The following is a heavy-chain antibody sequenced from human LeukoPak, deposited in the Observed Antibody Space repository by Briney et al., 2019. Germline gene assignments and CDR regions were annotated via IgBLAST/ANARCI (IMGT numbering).Heavy chain of an antibody. Sequence: SVKVSCKASGGTFSSYAISWVRQAPGQGLEWMGRIIPILGIANYAQKFQGRVTITADKSTSTAYMELSSLRSEDTAVYYCARGFRHTAMVRDAFDIWGQGTMVTVSS. J-gene: IGHJ3*02. CDR3: ARGFRHTAMVRDAFDI. D-gene: IGHD5-18*01. CDR2: IIPILGIA. CDR1: GGTFSSYA. V-gene: IGHV1-69*04.